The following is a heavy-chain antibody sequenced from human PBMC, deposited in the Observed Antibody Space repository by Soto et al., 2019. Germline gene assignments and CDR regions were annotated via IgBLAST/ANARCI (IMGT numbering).Heavy chain of an antibody. J-gene: IGHJ4*02. CDR3: AKRSPPLAVLGGDLDY. CDR1: GFTFSSYA. V-gene: IGHV3-23*01. D-gene: IGHD3-3*02. Sequence: GGSLRLSCAASGFTFSSYAMSWVRQAPGKGLEWVSAISGSGGSTYYADSVKGRFTISRDNSKNTLYLQMNSLRAEDTAVYYCAKRSPPLAVLGGDLDYWGQGTLVTVSS. CDR2: ISGSGGST.